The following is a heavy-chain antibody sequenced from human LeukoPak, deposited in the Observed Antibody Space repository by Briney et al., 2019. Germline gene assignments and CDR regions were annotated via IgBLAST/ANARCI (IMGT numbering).Heavy chain of an antibody. V-gene: IGHV1-2*06. CDR2: INPNNGGT. D-gene: IGHD6-6*01. J-gene: IGHJ6*02. CDR1: GYTFTGYY. CDR3: ARDLPQHNSSSYFYYYGMDV. Sequence: GASVKVSCKASGYTFTGYYMHWVRQAPGQGLEWMGRINPNNGGTNHAQKFQGRVTMTRDTSISIVYMELSSLSSEDTAVYYCARDLPQHNSSSYFYYYGMDVWGQGTTVTVFS.